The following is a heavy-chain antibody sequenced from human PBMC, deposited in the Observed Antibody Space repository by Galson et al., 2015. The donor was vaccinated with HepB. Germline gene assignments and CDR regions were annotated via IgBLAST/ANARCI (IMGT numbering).Heavy chain of an antibody. CDR2: INTNTGNP. D-gene: IGHD3-22*01. Sequence: SVKVSCKASGYTFTSYAMNWVRQAPGQGLEWMGWINTNTGNPTCAQGFTGRFVFSLDTSVSTAYLQISSLKAEDTAVYYCARKPYYYDSSGWGRSFDPWGQGTLVTVSS. J-gene: IGHJ5*02. V-gene: IGHV7-4-1*02. CDR3: ARKPYYYDSSGWGRSFDP. CDR1: GYTFTSYA.